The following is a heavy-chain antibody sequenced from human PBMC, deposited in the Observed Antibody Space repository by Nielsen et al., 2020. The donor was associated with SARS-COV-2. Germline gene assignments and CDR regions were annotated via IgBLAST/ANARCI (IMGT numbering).Heavy chain of an antibody. CDR3: AKDGKPYSSGLSWFDS. Sequence: GESLKISCAASGFTFTSYVMHWVRQAPGKGLEWVAVISYDGRNKYYADSVKGRFTMSRDNSKNMLYLQMDSLKSEDTAVYYCAKDGKPYSSGLSWFDSWGQGTLVTVSS. V-gene: IGHV3-30*18. CDR2: ISYDGRNK. D-gene: IGHD6-19*01. CDR1: GFTFTSYV. J-gene: IGHJ5*01.